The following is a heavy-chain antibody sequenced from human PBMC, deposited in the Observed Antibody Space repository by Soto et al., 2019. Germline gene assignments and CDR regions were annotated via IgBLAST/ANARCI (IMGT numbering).Heavy chain of an antibody. V-gene: IGHV4-59*12. CDR1: GGSISSYY. D-gene: IGHD3-22*01. CDR2: SYYSGST. Sequence: ETLSLTCTVSGGSISSYYWSWIRQPPGKGLEWIGYSYYSGSTNYNPSLKSRVTISVDTSKNQFSLRLSSVTAADTAIYYFAKRDFYDIRGSSDAFDIWGQGTMVTVSS. CDR3: AKRDFYDIRGSSDAFDI. J-gene: IGHJ3*02.